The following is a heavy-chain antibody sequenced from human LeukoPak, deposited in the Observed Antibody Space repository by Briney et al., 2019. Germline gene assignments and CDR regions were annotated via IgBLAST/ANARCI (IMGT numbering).Heavy chain of an antibody. D-gene: IGHD5-18*01. CDR2: IKSKTDGGTT. CDR1: GFTFSNAW. J-gene: IGHJ4*02. CDR3: AGENTARLGSDY. Sequence: PGGSLRLSCAASGFTFSNAWMSWVRQAPGKGLEWVGRIKSKTDGGTTDYAAPVKGRFTISRDDSKNTLYLQMNSLKTEDTAVYYCAGENTARLGSDYWGQGTLVTVSS. V-gene: IGHV3-15*01.